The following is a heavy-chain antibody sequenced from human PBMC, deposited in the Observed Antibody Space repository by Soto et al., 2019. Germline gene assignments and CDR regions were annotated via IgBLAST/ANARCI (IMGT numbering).Heavy chain of an antibody. J-gene: IGHJ4*02. CDR3: ARGAADTAMVDS. Sequence: SETLSLTCTVSGGSIRSYYWTWIRQPPGKGLEWLGYIFYSGSTFYNPSLKSRVTISIHTSKSQFSLQLTSVTAADTAVYYCARGAADTAMVDSWGQGTLVTVPQ. V-gene: IGHV4-59*01. CDR2: IFYSGST. CDR1: GGSIRSYY. D-gene: IGHD5-18*01.